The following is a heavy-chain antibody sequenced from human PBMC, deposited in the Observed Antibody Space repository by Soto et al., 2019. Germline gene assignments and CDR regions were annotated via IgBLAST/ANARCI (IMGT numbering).Heavy chain of an antibody. CDR2: INSDGSTI. CDR3: ATAGNYRFDY. Sequence: LRLSFATSGFTFGSYWMHWVRQAPGQGLAWVSRINSDGSTINYADSVKGRFTISRDNAKNTLYLQINSLRADDTAVYYCATAGNYRFDYWGQGTLVTVSS. D-gene: IGHD1-7*01. V-gene: IGHV3-74*01. J-gene: IGHJ4*02. CDR1: GFTFGSYW.